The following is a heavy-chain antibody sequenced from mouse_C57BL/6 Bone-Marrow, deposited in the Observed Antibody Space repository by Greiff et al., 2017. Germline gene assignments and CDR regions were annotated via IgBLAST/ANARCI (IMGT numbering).Heavy chain of an antibody. CDR3: ARLEFDGSSGYWYFDV. J-gene: IGHJ1*03. V-gene: IGHV1-85*01. D-gene: IGHD1-1*01. Sequence: LVESGPELVKPGASVKLSCKASGYTFTSYDINWVKQRPGQGLEWIGWIYPRDGSTKYNERFKGKATLTVDTSSSTAYMELHSLTSEDSAVYFCARLEFDGSSGYWYFDVWGTGTTVTVSS. CDR1: GYTFTSYD. CDR2: IYPRDGST.